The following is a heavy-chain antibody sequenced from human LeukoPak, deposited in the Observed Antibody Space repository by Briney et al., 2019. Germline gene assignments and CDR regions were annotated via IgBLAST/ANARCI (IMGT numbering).Heavy chain of an antibody. V-gene: IGHV4-39*01. CDR2: IYYSGST. CDR3: ARLLATRRLQDDAFDI. Sequence: PSETLSVTCTVSGGSISSSSYYWGWIRQPPGEGLEWIGSIYYSGSTYYNPSLKSRVTISVDTSKNQFSLKLSSVTAADTAVYYCARLLATRRLQDDAFDIWGQGTMVTVSS. D-gene: IGHD5-24*01. J-gene: IGHJ3*02. CDR1: GGSISSSSYY.